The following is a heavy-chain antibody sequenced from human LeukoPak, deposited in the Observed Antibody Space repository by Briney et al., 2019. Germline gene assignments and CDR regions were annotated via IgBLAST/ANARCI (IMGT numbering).Heavy chain of an antibody. CDR2: ISAYNGNT. D-gene: IGHD3-16*01. CDR1: GGTFSSYG. Sequence: VKVSCKASGGTFSSYGISWVRQAPGQGLEWMGWISAYNGNTNYAQKLQGRVTMTTDTSTSTAYMELRSLRSDDTAVYYCARAVLSGSYAIGYYYYYYMDVWGKGTTVTISS. CDR3: ARAVLSGSYAIGYYYYYYMDV. J-gene: IGHJ6*03. V-gene: IGHV1-18*01.